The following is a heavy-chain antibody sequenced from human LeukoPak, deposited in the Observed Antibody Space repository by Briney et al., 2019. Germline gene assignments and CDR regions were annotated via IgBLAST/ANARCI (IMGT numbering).Heavy chain of an antibody. V-gene: IGHV1-2*02. D-gene: IGHD1-26*01. CDR2: INPNTGGR. J-gene: IGHJ4*02. Sequence: GASVKVSCKASEYTFTGYFIHWVRQAPGQGLEWMGWINPNTGGRNYAQKFQGRVTMTRDTSISTAYMELSRLTSDDTAVYYCAQYSGSYFDYWGQGTLVTVSS. CDR3: AQYSGSYFDY. CDR1: EYTFTGYF.